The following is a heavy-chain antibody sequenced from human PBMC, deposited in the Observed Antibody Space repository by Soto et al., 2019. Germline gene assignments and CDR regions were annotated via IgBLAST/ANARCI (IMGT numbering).Heavy chain of an antibody. CDR2: IIPILGIA. D-gene: IGHD4-17*01. CDR1: GGTFSSYT. V-gene: IGHV1-69*08. Sequence: QVQLVQSGAEVKKPGSSVKVSCKASGGTFSSYTISWVRQAPGQGLEWMGSIIPILGIANYAQKFQGRVTITADKSTRTAYMELSSLRSEDTAVYYCARECHDYGGTSPCYWGQGTLVTVSS. CDR3: ARECHDYGGTSPCY. J-gene: IGHJ4*02.